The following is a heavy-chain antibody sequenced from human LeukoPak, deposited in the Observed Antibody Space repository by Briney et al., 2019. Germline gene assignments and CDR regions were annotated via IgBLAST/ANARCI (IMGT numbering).Heavy chain of an antibody. J-gene: IGHJ5*02. CDR3: ARGAPSRVWFDP. D-gene: IGHD4/OR15-4a*01. CDR1: GGSISSGDYY. Sequence: SGTLSLTCTVSGGSISSGDYYWSWIRQPPGKGREWIGYIYYSGSTFYNPSLKSRVTISVDTSKNHFSLKLNSVTAADTAVYYCARGAPSRVWFDPWGQGTLVTVSS. V-gene: IGHV4-30-4*08. CDR2: IYYSGST.